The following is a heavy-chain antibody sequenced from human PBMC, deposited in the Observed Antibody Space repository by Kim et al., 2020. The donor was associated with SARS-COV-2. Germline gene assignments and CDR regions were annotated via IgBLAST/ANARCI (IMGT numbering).Heavy chain of an antibody. CDR2: ISWNSGSI. CDR1: GFTFDDYA. Sequence: SLRLSCAASGFTFDDYAMHWVRQAPGKGLEWVSGISWNSGSIGYADSVKGRFTISRDNAKNSLYLQMNSLRAEDTALYYCAKDVSGGGYDFFDYWGQGTLVTVSS. D-gene: IGHD5-12*01. CDR3: AKDVSGGGYDFFDY. V-gene: IGHV3-9*01. J-gene: IGHJ4*02.